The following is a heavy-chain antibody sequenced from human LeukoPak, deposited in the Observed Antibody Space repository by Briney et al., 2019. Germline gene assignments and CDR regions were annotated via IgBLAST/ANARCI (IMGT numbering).Heavy chain of an antibody. CDR2: LYNTGST. V-gene: IGHV3-53*01. J-gene: IGHJ4*02. CDR3: ASPKYTSGPFNY. D-gene: IGHD6-19*01. Sequence: GGSLRLSCAASGFTVSSNYMSWVRQAPGRGLECVSVLYNTGSTYYADSVKGRFTIFRDNSKNTLYLQMNSLRAEDTAVYYCASPKYTSGPFNYWGQGALVTVSS. CDR1: GFTVSSNY.